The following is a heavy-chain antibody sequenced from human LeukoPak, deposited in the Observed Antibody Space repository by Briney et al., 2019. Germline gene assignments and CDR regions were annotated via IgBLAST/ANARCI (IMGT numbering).Heavy chain of an antibody. D-gene: IGHD2-2*02. CDR3: ARDYVVPAAIGNLNWFDP. Sequence: PGGSLGLSCAASGFTFSSYSMNWVRQAPGKGLEWVSSISSSSSYIYYADSVKGRFTISRDNAKNSLYLQMNSLRAEDTAVYYCARDYVVPAAIGNLNWFDPWGQGTLVTVSS. CDR1: GFTFSSYS. J-gene: IGHJ5*02. V-gene: IGHV3-21*01. CDR2: ISSSSSYI.